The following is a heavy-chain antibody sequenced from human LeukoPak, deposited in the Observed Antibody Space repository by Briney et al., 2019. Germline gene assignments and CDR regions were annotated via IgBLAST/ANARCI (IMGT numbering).Heavy chain of an antibody. CDR3: ARGTVSGYLNNWFDP. D-gene: IGHD3-22*01. CDR2: IYYSGRA. Sequence: SETLSLTCTVSGGSIRNYYWTWIRQPPGKGLEWIGYIYYSGRADYNLSLKSRVTISVDTSKKQFSLKLSSVTAADTAVYYCARGTVSGYLNNWFDPWGQGTLATVSS. J-gene: IGHJ5*02. CDR1: GGSIRNYY. V-gene: IGHV4-59*01.